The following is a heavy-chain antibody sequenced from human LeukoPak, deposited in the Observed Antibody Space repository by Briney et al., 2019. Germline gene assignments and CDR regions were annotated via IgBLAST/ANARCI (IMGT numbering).Heavy chain of an antibody. J-gene: IGHJ3*02. CDR1: GFTFSDYY. CDR2: ISSSAGTI. V-gene: IGHV3-11*01. CDR3: PREGKWLGAFNI. D-gene: IGHD6-19*01. Sequence: GGSLRLSCAASGFTFSDYYMSWIRQAPGKGLEWVSYISSSAGTIYYADSVKGRFTISRDNAKNSLYLQMNSLRVEDTAVYYCPREGKWLGAFNIGGKGTMAPVS.